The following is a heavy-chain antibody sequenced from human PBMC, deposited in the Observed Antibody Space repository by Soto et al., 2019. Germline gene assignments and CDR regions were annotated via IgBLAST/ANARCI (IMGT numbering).Heavy chain of an antibody. CDR1: GDSLSSGGHY. D-gene: IGHD3-9*01. CDR3: ARVDHRGYFAILTDY. Sequence: SETLSLTCTVSGDSLSSGGHYWSWIRQHPGKGLEWIGHIYDSVNTYYSPSLRSRDTISADMSKNQFSLNLRSVTAADTAVYYCARVDHRGYFAILTDYWGQGTLVTV. V-gene: IGHV4-31*03. CDR2: IYDSVNT. J-gene: IGHJ4*02.